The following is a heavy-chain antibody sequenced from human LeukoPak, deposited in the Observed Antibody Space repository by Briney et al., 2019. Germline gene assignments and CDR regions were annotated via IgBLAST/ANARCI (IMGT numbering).Heavy chain of an antibody. CDR1: GFTLSAYA. Sequence: GGSLRLSCSASGFTLSAYAMHWVRQAPGKGLEWLSYITSSSSTIYYANSVKGRFTISRDNAKNSLYLQMNSLRDEDTAVYYCARGKSGFAYFDNWGQGTLVTVSS. V-gene: IGHV3-48*02. CDR2: ITSSSSTI. J-gene: IGHJ4*02. D-gene: IGHD3-10*01. CDR3: ARGKSGFAYFDN.